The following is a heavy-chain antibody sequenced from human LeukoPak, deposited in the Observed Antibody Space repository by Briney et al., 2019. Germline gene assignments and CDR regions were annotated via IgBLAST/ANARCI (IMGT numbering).Heavy chain of an antibody. Sequence: GGSLGLSCLASGFTFSRYSMLWVRQAPGKGLEWASCIGGSGNDKHYIDSVKGRFTISRDNAKNSLFLQMNSLTAEDTAVYYCVRADGSSGSSEYFQHWGQGTLVTVSS. D-gene: IGHD5-12*01. J-gene: IGHJ1*01. V-gene: IGHV3-21*01. CDR2: IGGSGNDK. CDR1: GFTFSRYS. CDR3: VRADGSSGSSEYFQH.